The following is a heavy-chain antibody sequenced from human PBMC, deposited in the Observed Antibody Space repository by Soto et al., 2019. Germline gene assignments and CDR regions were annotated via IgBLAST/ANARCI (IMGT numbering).Heavy chain of an antibody. CDR2: IYPGDSDT. CDR1: GYSFTSYW. Sequence: GESLKISCKGSGYSFTSYWIGWVRQMPGKGLEWMGIIYPGDSDTRYSPSFQGQVTISADKSISTAYLQWSSLKASDTAMYYCSRAFWSGFGLTNNPDAFDIWGQGTMVTVSS. V-gene: IGHV5-51*01. J-gene: IGHJ3*02. D-gene: IGHD3-3*01. CDR3: SRAFWSGFGLTNNPDAFDI.